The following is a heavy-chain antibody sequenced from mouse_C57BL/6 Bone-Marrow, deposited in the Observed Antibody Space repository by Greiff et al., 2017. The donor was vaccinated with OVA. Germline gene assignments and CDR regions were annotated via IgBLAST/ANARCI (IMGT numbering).Heavy chain of an antibody. D-gene: IGHD1-1*01. V-gene: IGHV1-19*01. CDR2: INPYNGGT. Sequence: EVKLMESGPVLVKPGASVKMSCKASGYTFTDYYMNWVKQSHGKSLEWIGVINPYNGGTSYNQKFKGKATLTVDKSSSTAYMELNSLTSEDSAVYYCARWDYYYGTVWGTGTTVTVSS. CDR3: ARWDYYYGTV. CDR1: GYTFTDYY. J-gene: IGHJ1*03.